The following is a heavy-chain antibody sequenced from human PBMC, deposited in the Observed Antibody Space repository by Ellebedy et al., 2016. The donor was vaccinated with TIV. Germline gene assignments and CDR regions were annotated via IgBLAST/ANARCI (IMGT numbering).Heavy chain of an antibody. Sequence: ASVKVSXXASGYTFTTYDINWVRQATGQGLEWMGWMNPNSGNSAYAQKFQGRVTMTRNTSVTTAYMELSSLRSDDTAVYFCARRPGGYFDSSGYQVGYYYGLDVWGQGTTVTVTS. CDR1: GYTFTTYD. CDR3: ARRPGGYFDSSGYQVGYYYGLDV. J-gene: IGHJ6*02. V-gene: IGHV1-8*01. CDR2: MNPNSGNS. D-gene: IGHD3-22*01.